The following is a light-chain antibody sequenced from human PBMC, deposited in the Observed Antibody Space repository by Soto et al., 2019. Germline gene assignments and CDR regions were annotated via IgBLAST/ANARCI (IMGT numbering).Light chain of an antibody. CDR2: YDS. V-gene: IGLV3-21*04. J-gene: IGLJ2*01. CDR1: NIGSKS. Sequence: SYELTQPPSVSVAPGKTARITCGGNNIGSKSVHWYQQKPGQAPVLVIYYDSDRPSGIPERFSGSNSGNTATPIISRVEAGDEAYYYCQVWDSSSDHVVFGGGTKLTVL. CDR3: QVWDSSSDHVV.